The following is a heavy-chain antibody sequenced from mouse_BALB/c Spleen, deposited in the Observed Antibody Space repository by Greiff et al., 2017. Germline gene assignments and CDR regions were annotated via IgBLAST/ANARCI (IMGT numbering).Heavy chain of an antibody. V-gene: IGHV1-67*01. CDR1: GYTFTDYA. J-gene: IGHJ4*01. CDR2: ISIYYDNT. CDR3: ASPYDYGGYYAMDY. D-gene: IGHD2-4*01. Sequence: VQLQESGPELVRPGESVKISCKGSGYTFTDYAMHWVKQSHAKSLEWIGVISIYYDNTNYNQKFKGKATMTVDKSSSTAYMELARLTSEDSAIYYCASPYDYGGYYAMDYWGQGTSVTVSS.